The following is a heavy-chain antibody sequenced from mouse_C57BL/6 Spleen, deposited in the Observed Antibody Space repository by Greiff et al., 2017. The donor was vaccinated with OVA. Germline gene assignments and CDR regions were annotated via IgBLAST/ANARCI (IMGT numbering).Heavy chain of an antibody. V-gene: IGHV14-4*01. Sequence: EVQLQESGAELVRPGASVKLSCTASGFNIKDDYMHWVKQRPEQGLEWIGWIDPENGDTEYASKFQGKATITADTSSNTAYLQLSSLTSEDTAVYYCTTKGFAYWGQGTLVTVSA. CDR2: IDPENGDT. CDR3: TTKGFAY. CDR1: GFNIKDDY. J-gene: IGHJ3*01.